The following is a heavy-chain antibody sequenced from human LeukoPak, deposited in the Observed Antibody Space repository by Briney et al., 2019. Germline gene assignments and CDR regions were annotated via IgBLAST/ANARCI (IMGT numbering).Heavy chain of an antibody. CDR2: IYTSGGT. CDR1: GGSISSYY. CDR3: ARDWRSSWFDYYYYYMDV. V-gene: IGHV4-4*07. D-gene: IGHD6-13*01. Sequence: SETLSLTCTVSGGSISSYYWSWIRQPAGKGLEWIGRIYTSGGTNYNPSLKSRVTISVDKSKNQFSLKLSSVTAADTAVYYCARDWRSSWFDYYYYYMDVWGKGTTVTVSS. J-gene: IGHJ6*03.